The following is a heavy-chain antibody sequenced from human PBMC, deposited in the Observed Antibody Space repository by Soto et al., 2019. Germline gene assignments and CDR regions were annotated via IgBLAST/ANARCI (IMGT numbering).Heavy chain of an antibody. CDR1: GGSIYRSGYY. CDR2: INYNGVT. D-gene: IGHD2-15*01. Sequence: QVQLQESGPGLVKPSETLSLTCTVSGGSIYRSGYYWGWIRQPPGRGLEWIGNINYNGVTYSNPSLKTRVTISRDTSKNPFSLKLTSVTAADTALYYCGKVLVGATGHTDSDSWGPGTLVAVSS. CDR3: GKVLVGATGHTDSDS. J-gene: IGHJ4*02. V-gene: IGHV4-39*01.